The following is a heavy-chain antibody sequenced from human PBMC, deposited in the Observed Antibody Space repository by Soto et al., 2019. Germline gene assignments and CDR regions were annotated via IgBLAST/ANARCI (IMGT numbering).Heavy chain of an antibody. CDR1: GFTFSSSA. CDR2: TNSGADSK. CDR3: AAGFMSRARFDY. J-gene: IGHJ4*02. D-gene: IGHD3-10*01. V-gene: IGHV3-23*01. Sequence: GGSLRLSCAASGFTFSSSAMSWVRQAPGKGLEWVSATNSGADSKYYTDSVKGRFTISRDNSKNTLYLQMNGLRVEDTAVYYCAAGFMSRARFDYWGQGTLVTVSS.